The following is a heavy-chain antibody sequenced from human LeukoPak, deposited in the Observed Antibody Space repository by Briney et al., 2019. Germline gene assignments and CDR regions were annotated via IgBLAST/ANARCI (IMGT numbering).Heavy chain of an antibody. CDR1: GGSISSYY. V-gene: IGHV4-4*07. Sequence: SETLSLTCTVSGGSISSYYWSWIRQPAGKGLEWIGRIYTSGSTNYNPSLKSRVTISVDKSKNQFSLKLSSVTAADTAVYYCARAYGGSLLGYFDYWGQGTLVTVSS. CDR3: ARAYGGSLLGYFDY. J-gene: IGHJ4*02. CDR2: IYTSGST. D-gene: IGHD1-26*01.